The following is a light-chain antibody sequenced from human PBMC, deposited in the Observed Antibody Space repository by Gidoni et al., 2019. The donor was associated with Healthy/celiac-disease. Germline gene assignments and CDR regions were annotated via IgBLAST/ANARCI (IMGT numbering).Light chain of an antibody. J-gene: IGLJ2*01. CDR1: SLRSYY. Sequence: SSELTQDPAVSVAXGQTVRITCQGDSLRSYYASWYQQKPGQAPVLVIYGKNNRPSGIPDRFSGSSSGNTASLTITGAKAEDEADYYCNSRDSSGNHLVFGGGXKLTVL. V-gene: IGLV3-19*01. CDR3: NSRDSSGNHLV. CDR2: GKN.